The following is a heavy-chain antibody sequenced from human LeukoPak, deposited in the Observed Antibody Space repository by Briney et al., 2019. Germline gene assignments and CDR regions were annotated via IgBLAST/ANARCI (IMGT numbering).Heavy chain of an antibody. CDR3: AREQVVVAATFDYFDY. J-gene: IGHJ4*02. V-gene: IGHV3-20*04. D-gene: IGHD2-15*01. CDR1: GFTFDDYG. Sequence: GGSLRLSCAASGFTFDDYGMSWVRQAPGKGLEWVSGINWNGGSTGYADSVKGRFTISRDNAKNSLYLQMNSLRAEDTAVYYCAREQVVVAATFDYFDYWGRGTLVTVSS. CDR2: INWNGGST.